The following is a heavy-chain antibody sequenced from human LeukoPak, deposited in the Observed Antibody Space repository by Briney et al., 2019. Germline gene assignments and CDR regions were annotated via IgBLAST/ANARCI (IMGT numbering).Heavy chain of an antibody. V-gene: IGHV3-11*04. D-gene: IGHD3-22*01. J-gene: IGHJ4*02. CDR2: ISSSGSTI. CDR3: ARDRFGDSSSYYSQNYYFDY. CDR1: GFTFSDYY. Sequence: AGGSLRLSCAASGFTFSDYYMSWIRQAPGKGLEWVSYISSSGSTIYYADSVKGRFTISRDNSKNTLYLQMNSLRAEDTAVYYCARDRFGDSSSYYSQNYYFDYWGQGTLVTVSS.